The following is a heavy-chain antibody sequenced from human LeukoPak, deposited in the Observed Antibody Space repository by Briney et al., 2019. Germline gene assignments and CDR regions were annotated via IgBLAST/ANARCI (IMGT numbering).Heavy chain of an antibody. D-gene: IGHD2-8*01. V-gene: IGHV4-59*12. Sequence: SETLSLTCTVSGDSINRYYWSWIRQPPGKGREWIGYIYYSGSTNYNPSLKSRVTMSVDTSKNQFSLKLSSVAAADTAVYYCAREGAYCTNGVCYNEGEDYWGQATLITVSS. CDR3: AREGAYCTNGVCYNEGEDY. J-gene: IGHJ4*02. CDR1: GDSINRYY. CDR2: IYYSGST.